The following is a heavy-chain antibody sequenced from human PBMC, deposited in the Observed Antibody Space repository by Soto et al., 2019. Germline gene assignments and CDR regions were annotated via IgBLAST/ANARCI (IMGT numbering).Heavy chain of an antibody. D-gene: IGHD3-16*01. CDR1: GFTFSSDG. CDR2: IGYDGSNK. CDR3: ATAAEIRLGERWGRADY. V-gene: IGHV3-33*01. Sequence: QVQLVESGGGLVQPGRSRRLSCAASGFTFSSDGMHWVRQAPGKGLGWGAVIGYDGSNKYYADSVKGRFTISRDNSKNTLYLQMNSLRAEDTAVYYCATAAEIRLGERWGRADYWGQGTLVTVSS. J-gene: IGHJ4*02.